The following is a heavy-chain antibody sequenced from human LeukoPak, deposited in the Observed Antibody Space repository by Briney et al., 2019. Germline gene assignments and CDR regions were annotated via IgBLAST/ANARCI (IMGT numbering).Heavy chain of an antibody. J-gene: IGHJ4*02. D-gene: IGHD3-22*01. CDR1: GYTFTSYD. V-gene: IGHV1-18*01. Sequence: GASVKVSCKASGYTFTSYDINWVRQATGQGLEWMGWISAYNGNTNYAQKLQGRVTMTTDTSTSTAYMELRSLRSDDTAVYYCASGDSTQMNYFDYWGQGTLVTVSS. CDR3: ASGDSTQMNYFDY. CDR2: ISAYNGNT.